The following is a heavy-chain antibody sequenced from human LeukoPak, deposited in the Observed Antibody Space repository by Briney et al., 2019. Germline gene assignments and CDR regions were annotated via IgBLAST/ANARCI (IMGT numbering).Heavy chain of an antibody. Sequence: PGGSLRLXCAASGFIFDDHGMSWVRQVPGKGLEWVSGINWNGGSTGYADSVKGRFTISRDNAKHSLYLQMNSLRAEDTALYYCAGGDRNGWYFDFWGQGILVTVSS. J-gene: IGHJ4*02. CDR2: INWNGGST. V-gene: IGHV3-20*04. CDR3: AGGDRNGWYFDF. D-gene: IGHD6-19*01. CDR1: GFIFDDHG.